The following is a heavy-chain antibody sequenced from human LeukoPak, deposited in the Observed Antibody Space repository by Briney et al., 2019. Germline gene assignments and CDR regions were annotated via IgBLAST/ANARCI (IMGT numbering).Heavy chain of an antibody. Sequence: PSETLSLTCAVSGYSISSGYYWGWIRQPPGKGLEWIGSIYHSGSTYYNPSLKSRVTISVDTSKNQFSLKLSSVTAADTAVYYCASKGSSTSCCPKDYWGQGTLVTVSS. V-gene: IGHV4-38-2*01. CDR1: GYSISSGYY. CDR3: ASKGSSTSCCPKDY. D-gene: IGHD2-2*01. J-gene: IGHJ4*02. CDR2: IYHSGST.